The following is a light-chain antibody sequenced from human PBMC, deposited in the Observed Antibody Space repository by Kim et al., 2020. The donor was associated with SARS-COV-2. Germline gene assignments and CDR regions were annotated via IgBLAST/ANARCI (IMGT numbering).Light chain of an antibody. Sequence: YASWYQQKPGQAPVLVIYGKNNRPSGIPDRFSGPSSGNTASLTITGAQAEDEADYYCISRDSSGNHLGVFGTGTKVTVL. V-gene: IGLV3-19*01. J-gene: IGLJ1*01. CDR2: GKN. CDR3: ISRDSSGNHLGV. CDR1: Y.